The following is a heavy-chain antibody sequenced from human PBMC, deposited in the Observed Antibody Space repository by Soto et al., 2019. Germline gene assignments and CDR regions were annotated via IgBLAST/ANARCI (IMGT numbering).Heavy chain of an antibody. CDR2: ISSSSSYI. D-gene: IGHD5-12*01. CDR1: GFTFSSYS. V-gene: IGHV3-21*01. J-gene: IGHJ4*02. CDR3: ARETNRGYDTYYFDY. Sequence: TGGSLRLSCAASGFTFSSYSMNWVRQAPGKGLEWVSSISSSSSYIYYADSVKGRFTISRDNAKNSLYLQMNSLRAEDTAVYYCARETNRGYDTYYFDYWGQGTLVTVS.